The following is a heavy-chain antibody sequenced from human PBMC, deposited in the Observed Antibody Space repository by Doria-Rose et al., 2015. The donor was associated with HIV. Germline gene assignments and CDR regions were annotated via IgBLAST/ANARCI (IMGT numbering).Heavy chain of an antibody. CDR2: IYYSGTT. D-gene: IGHD6-25*01. J-gene: IGHJ5*02. CDR3: AKQAVNWFDP. V-gene: IGHV4-39*01. CDR1: GGSVASGTPY. Sequence: QVQLQESGPGLVKPSETLSLTCTVSGGSVASGTPYWDLIRHNPEQGLEWNGTIYYSGTTYSNPSLRSRDTISLHTSKNQYSLKLISVTAADTGVYYCAKQAVNWFDPWGQRTLVTVSS.